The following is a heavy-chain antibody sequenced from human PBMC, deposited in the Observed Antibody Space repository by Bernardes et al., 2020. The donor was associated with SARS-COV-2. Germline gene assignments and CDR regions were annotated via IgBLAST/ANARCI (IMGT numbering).Heavy chain of an antibody. Sequence: GGSLSLSCAASGFTFSSYAMHWVRQAPGQGLEWVAVISYDGSNKYYADSVKGRFTISRGNSKNTLYLQMNSLRAEDTAVYYCARDPVAVPTLTLDYWGQGSLVTVSS. CDR3: ARDPVAVPTLTLDY. J-gene: IGHJ4*02. CDR1: GFTFSSYA. D-gene: IGHD6-19*01. CDR2: ISYDGSNK. V-gene: IGHV3-30-3*01.